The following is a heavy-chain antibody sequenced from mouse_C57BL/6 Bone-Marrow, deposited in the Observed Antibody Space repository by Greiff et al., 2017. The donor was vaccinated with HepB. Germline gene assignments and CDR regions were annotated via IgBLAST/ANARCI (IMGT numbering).Heavy chain of an antibody. Sequence: EVHLVESGGGLVKPGGSLKLSCAASGFTFSSYAMSWVRQTPEKRLEWVATISDGGSYTYYPDNVKGRFTISRDNAKNNLYLQMSHLKSEDTAMYQCARCGCHRGVQWRQGSVDSV. D-gene: IGHD1-1*02. CDR3: ARCGCHRGVQ. J-gene: IGHJ3*02. CDR1: GFTFSSYA. V-gene: IGHV5-4*01. CDR2: ISDGGSYT.